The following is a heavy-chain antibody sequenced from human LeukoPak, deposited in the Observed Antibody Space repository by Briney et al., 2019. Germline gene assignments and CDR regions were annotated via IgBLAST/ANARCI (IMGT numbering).Heavy chain of an antibody. CDR1: GFPLSSYA. V-gene: IGHV3-11*04. Sequence: GGSLRLSCAVSGFPLSSYAMSWIRQAPGKGLEWVSYISSSGSTIYYADSVKGRFTISRDNAKNSLYLQMNSLRAEDTAVYYCARRSGSPPDVFDIWGQGTMVTVSS. J-gene: IGHJ3*02. CDR3: ARRSGSPPDVFDI. CDR2: ISSSGSTI. D-gene: IGHD1-26*01.